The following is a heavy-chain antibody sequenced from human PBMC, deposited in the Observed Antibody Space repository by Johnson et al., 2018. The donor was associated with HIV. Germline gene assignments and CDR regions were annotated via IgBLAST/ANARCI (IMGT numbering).Heavy chain of an antibody. V-gene: IGHV3-30-3*01. J-gene: IGHJ3*02. CDR1: GFTFSSYA. Sequence: QVLLVESGGGVVQPGRSLRLSCAASGFTFSSYAMHWVRQAPGKGLEWVAVISYDGSNKYYADSVKGRFTISRDNSKNTLYLQMNSLRGYDTAVYYCTRVRSTSWAVDIWGQGTLVTVSS. D-gene: IGHD2-15*01. CDR2: ISYDGSNK. CDR3: TRVRSTSWAVDI.